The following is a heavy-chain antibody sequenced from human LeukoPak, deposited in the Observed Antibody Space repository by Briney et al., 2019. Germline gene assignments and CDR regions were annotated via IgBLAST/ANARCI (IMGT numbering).Heavy chain of an antibody. V-gene: IGHV4-34*01. D-gene: IGHD1-26*01. CDR2: IIHSGST. Sequence: PSETLSLTCAVNGGSFSGYYWSWIRQPPGKGLEWIGEIIHSGSTNYNPSLKSRVTISVDTSKKQFSLKLSSVTAADTAVYYCARGRSVVGAVIGAFDIWGQGTMVTVSS. CDR3: ARGRSVVGAVIGAFDI. J-gene: IGHJ3*02. CDR1: GGSFSGYY.